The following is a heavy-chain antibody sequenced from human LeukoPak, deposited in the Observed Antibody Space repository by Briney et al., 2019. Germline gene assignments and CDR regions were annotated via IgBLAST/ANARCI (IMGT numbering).Heavy chain of an antibody. CDR1: GGSFSGYY. Sequence: PSETLSLTCAVYGGSFSGYYWSWIRQPPGKGLEWIGEINHSGSTNYNPSLKSRVTISVDTSKNQFSLKLSSVTAADTAVYYCARGVERPRVDYGMDVWGQGTTVTVSS. D-gene: IGHD2-15*01. J-gene: IGHJ6*02. CDR3: ARGVERPRVDYGMDV. V-gene: IGHV4-34*01. CDR2: INHSGST.